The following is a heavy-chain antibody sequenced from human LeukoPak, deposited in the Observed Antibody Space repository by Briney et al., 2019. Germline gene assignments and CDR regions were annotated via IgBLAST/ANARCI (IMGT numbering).Heavy chain of an antibody. V-gene: IGHV3-23*01. J-gene: IGHJ5*02. CDR1: GFRFSDFT. Sequence: PGGSLRLSCAASGFRFSDFTMTWVRQAPGKGPDWVSAIGGRGGSTYYADSLGGRFTISRDNSKGMVYLQMNSLKVEDTATYYCGKEGGAWGQGTKVTVSS. D-gene: IGHD3-16*01. CDR2: IGGRGGST. CDR3: GKEGGA.